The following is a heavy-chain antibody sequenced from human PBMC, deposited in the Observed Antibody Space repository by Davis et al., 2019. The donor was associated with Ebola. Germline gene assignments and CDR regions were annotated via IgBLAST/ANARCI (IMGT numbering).Heavy chain of an antibody. Sequence: MPSETLSLTCTVSGASISSSNYYWGWIRQPPGKGLEWIGSIYYSGSTYYNPSLKSPVTISVDTSKNQFSLKLSSVTAADTAVYYCARVYYYGMDVWGQGTTVTVSS. CDR3: ARVYYYGMDV. CDR2: IYYSGST. V-gene: IGHV4-39*01. CDR1: GASISSSNYY. J-gene: IGHJ6*02.